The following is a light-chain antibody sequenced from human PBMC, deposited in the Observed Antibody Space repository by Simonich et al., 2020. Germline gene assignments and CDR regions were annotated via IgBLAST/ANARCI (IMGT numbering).Light chain of an antibody. Sequence: DIVMTQYPLSLAVSLGDRATNNCKSSPSVLYSSNNKNYLAWYQQKPRPPPNILIYWASTREPVVPDLFIGRGSGTDFTLTISSLQAEDVAVYYCQQYYSTPWTFGQGTKVEIK. CDR2: WAS. CDR1: PSVLYSSNNKNY. J-gene: IGKJ1*01. V-gene: IGKV4-1*01. CDR3: QQYYSTPWT.